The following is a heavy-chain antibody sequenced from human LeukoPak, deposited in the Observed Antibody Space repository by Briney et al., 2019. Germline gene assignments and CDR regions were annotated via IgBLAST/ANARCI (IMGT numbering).Heavy chain of an antibody. CDR2: IGIDSGNT. V-gene: IGHV3-48*01. Sequence: TGGSLRLSLAAPEFTFGDFSMNWAGQAPGKGLEWISYIGIDSGNTNYADSVKGRFTISGDKAKNSLYLQMNSLRVEDTAVYYCARDYKYAFDNWGQGTLVTVSS. CDR1: EFTFGDFS. CDR3: ARDYKYAFDN. J-gene: IGHJ4*02. D-gene: IGHD5-24*01.